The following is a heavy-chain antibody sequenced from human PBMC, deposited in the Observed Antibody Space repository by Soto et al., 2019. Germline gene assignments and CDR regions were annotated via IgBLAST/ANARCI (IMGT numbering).Heavy chain of an antibody. Sequence: PSETLSLTCTVSGGSISSSSYYWGWVRQPPRKGLEWIGSIYYTGTTDYNPSLKGRVTISVDTSKNQFSLRLRSVTAADTAAYYCARPHSIYYYYAMDVWGPGTTVTVSS. CDR3: ARPHSIYYYYAMDV. V-gene: IGHV4-39*01. CDR1: GGSISSSSYY. CDR2: IYYTGTT. J-gene: IGHJ6*02.